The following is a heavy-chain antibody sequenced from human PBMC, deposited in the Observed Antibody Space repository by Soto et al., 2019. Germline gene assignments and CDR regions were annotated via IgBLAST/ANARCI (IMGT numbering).Heavy chain of an antibody. CDR2: ISAYNGNT. CDR1: GYTFTSYG. J-gene: IGHJ4*02. V-gene: IGHV1-18*01. Sequence: ASVKVSCEAYGYTFTSYGISWVRQAPGQGLEWMGWISAYNGNTNYAQKLQGRVTMTTDTSTSTAYMELRSLRSDDTAVYYCARRWNGWYFDYWGQGTLVTVSS. D-gene: IGHD6-19*01. CDR3: ARRWNGWYFDY.